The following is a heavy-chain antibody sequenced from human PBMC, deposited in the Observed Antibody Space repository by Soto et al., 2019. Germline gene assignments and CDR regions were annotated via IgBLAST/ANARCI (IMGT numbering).Heavy chain of an antibody. Sequence: GASVKVSCKASGYNFIGYGLSWVRQAPGQGLEWMGWISVYNGNTNTAQRVQGRVTITRDTSANTAYMELSSLRSEDTAVYYCVRRHVSATGIDWFDPWGQGTLVTVSS. CDR3: VRRHVSATGIDWFDP. J-gene: IGHJ5*02. D-gene: IGHD6-13*01. CDR1: GYNFIGYG. CDR2: ISVYNGNT. V-gene: IGHV1-18*01.